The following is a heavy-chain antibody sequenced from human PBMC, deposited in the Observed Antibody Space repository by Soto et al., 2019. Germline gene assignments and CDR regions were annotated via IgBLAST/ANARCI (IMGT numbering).Heavy chain of an antibody. CDR3: AKDTAAYSSGWYRY. Sequence: GGSLRLSCAASGFTFGSYAMSWVRQAPGNGLEWVSTIDNSGGSTYYADSVKGRFTISRDNSKNMLFLQMNSLRAEDTAIYYCAKDTAAYSSGWYRYWGQGTLVTVSS. CDR2: IDNSGGST. J-gene: IGHJ4*02. CDR1: GFTFGSYA. D-gene: IGHD6-19*01. V-gene: IGHV3-23*01.